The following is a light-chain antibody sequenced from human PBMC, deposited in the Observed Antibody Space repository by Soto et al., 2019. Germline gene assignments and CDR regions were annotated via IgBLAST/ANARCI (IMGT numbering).Light chain of an antibody. CDR3: QKYDSAPWT. CDR1: QGVGNY. Sequence: GDRVTITCRASQGVGNYLAWYQQKPGKRPNLLVFAASTLQSGVPSRFSGSGSGTDFTLTISSLQPEDVATYYCQKYDSAPWTFGQGTKVEL. CDR2: AAS. V-gene: IGKV1-27*01. J-gene: IGKJ1*01.